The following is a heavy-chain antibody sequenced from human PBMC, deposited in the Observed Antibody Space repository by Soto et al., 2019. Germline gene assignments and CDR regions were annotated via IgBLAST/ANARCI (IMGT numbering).Heavy chain of an antibody. CDR3: AAASAVRSPFSY. J-gene: IGHJ4*02. V-gene: IGHV4-59*03. CDR2: TYHTGST. D-gene: IGHD5-18*01. CDR1: GGSFGSSY. Sequence: KTSETLSLTCTISGGSFGSSYWSGIIQAPGKGLQWIGYTYHTGSTNYNPSLKSRATISVDTSKNQFSLTLNCAAAADAPVYYCAAASAVRSPFSYWDQGILVTVSS.